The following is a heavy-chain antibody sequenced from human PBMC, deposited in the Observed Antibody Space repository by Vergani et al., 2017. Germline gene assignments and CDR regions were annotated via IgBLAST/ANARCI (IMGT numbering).Heavy chain of an antibody. J-gene: IGHJ4*02. V-gene: IGHV1-18*01. CDR2: ISAYNGNT. Sequence: QVQLVQSGAEVKKPGASVKVSCKASGYTFTSYGISWVRQAPGPGLEWMGWISAYNGNTNYAQNLQGRGTMTTDTSTSTAYMELRSLRSDDTAVYYCARELGHTDSGWSFHIFDYWGQGSLVTVSS. CDR1: GYTFTSYG. CDR3: ARELGHTDSGWSFHIFDY. D-gene: IGHD6-19*01.